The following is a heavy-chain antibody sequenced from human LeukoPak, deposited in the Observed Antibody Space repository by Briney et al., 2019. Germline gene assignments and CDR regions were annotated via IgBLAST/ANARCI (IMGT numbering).Heavy chain of an antibody. J-gene: IGHJ4*02. CDR1: GGSISSTRYY. CDR2: IYTSGST. Sequence: SETLSLTCTVSGGSISSTRYYWSWIRQPAGKGLEWIGRIYTSGSTNYNPSLKSRVTMSVDTSKNQFSLKLSSVTAADTAVYYCARQRSDREWELPEADYWGQGTLVTVSS. D-gene: IGHD1-26*01. CDR3: ARQRSDREWELPEADY. V-gene: IGHV4-61*02.